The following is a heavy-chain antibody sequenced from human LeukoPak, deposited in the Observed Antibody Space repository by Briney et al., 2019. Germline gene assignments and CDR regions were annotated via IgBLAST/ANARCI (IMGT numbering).Heavy chain of an antibody. Sequence: SETLSLTCTVSGGSISSYYWSWIRQPPGKGLEWIGYIYYSGSTNYNPSLKSRVTISVDTSKNQFSLKLSSVTAADTAVYYCARGISSGRDLYFDYWGQGTLVTVSS. CDR3: ARGISSGRDLYFDY. D-gene: IGHD3-22*01. CDR1: GGSISSYY. V-gene: IGHV4-59*01. J-gene: IGHJ4*02. CDR2: IYYSGST.